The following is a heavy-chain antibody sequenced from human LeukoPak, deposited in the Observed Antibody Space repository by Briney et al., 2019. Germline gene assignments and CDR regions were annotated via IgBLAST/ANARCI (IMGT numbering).Heavy chain of an antibody. CDR3: ARQTQGIAAREDYYYYYMDV. CDR1: GGSFSGYY. V-gene: IGHV4-34*01. CDR2: INHSGST. Sequence: PSETLSLTCAVYGGSFSGYYWSWNRQPPGKGLEWIGEINHSGSTNYNPSLKSRVTISVDTSKNQFSLKLSSVTAADTAVYYCARQTQGIAAREDYYYYYMDVWGKGTTVTVSS. D-gene: IGHD6-6*01. J-gene: IGHJ6*03.